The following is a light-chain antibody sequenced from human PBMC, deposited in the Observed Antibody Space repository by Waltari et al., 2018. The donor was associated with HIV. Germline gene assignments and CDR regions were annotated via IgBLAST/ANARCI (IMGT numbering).Light chain of an antibody. CDR1: SSNIGAGSD. Sequence: HSVLTQPHSVSGAPGQGVTIPCTGSSSNIGAGSDGHWYQQPPGTAPKLLIFSNNHRPSGVPDRFSGAKSGTSASLAITGLQAEDEADYYCQSFDNSLSALFGGGTKLTVL. V-gene: IGLV1-40*01. CDR2: SNN. J-gene: IGLJ2*01. CDR3: QSFDNSLSAL.